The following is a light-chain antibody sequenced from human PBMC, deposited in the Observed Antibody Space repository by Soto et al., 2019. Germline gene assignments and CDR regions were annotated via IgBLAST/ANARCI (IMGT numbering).Light chain of an antibody. CDR2: SND. J-gene: IGLJ2*01. CDR3: SAWDADLSGVL. V-gene: IGLV1-44*01. CDR1: TSNIGSTA. Sequence: QSVLTQPPSASGTPGQMVSISCSGGTSNIGSTAVNWYQQLPGTAPKLLIYSNDQRPSGVPDRFSGSKSGTSASLAISGLQSEDEGDYFCSAWDADLSGVLFGGGTKLTVL.